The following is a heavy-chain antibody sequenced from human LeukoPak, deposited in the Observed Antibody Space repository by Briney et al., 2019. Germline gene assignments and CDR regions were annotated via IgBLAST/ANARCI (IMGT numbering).Heavy chain of an antibody. D-gene: IGHD2-15*01. CDR2: IYYSGST. J-gene: IGHJ5*02. Sequence: KPSETLSLTCTVSGGSISSYYWSWIRQPPGKGLEWIGYIYYSGSTNYNPSLKSRVTISVDTSKNQFSLKLSSVTAADTAVYYCARDDRILGWFDPWGQGTLVTVSS. CDR1: GGSISSYY. CDR3: ARDDRILGWFDP. V-gene: IGHV4-59*01.